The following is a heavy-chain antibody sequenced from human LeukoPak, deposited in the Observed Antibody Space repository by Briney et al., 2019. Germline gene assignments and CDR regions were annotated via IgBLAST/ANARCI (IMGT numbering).Heavy chain of an antibody. V-gene: IGHV4-38-2*01. CDR2: IYHSGTT. CDR3: ARGLAYNYGLGDFDY. Sequence: PSETLSLTCAVSGYSISTGSYWVWIRQPPGKGLEWIGSIYHSGTTYYNPSLKSRVTISVDTSKNQFSLILRSVTAPDTAVYYCARGLAYNYGLGDFDYWGQGTLVTVSS. CDR1: GYSISTGSY. J-gene: IGHJ4*02. D-gene: IGHD3-10*01.